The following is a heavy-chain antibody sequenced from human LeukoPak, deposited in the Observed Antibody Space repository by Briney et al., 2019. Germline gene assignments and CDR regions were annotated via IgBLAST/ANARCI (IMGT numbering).Heavy chain of an antibody. J-gene: IGHJ6*02. V-gene: IGHV6-1*01. CDR1: GDSLSSNSAA. Sequence: SQTPSLTCAISGDSLSSNSAAWKCTRQSPSRGLEWLGRTYYMSKGYNDYAVPVKSRITINPDTSKNQFSLPLNSVTQEGTAVYYCAAWGMDVWGQGTTVTVSS. CDR3: AAWGMDV. CDR2: TYYMSKGYN.